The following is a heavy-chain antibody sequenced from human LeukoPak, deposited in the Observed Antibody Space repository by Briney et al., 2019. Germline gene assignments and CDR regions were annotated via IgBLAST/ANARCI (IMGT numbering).Heavy chain of an antibody. Sequence: SETLSLTCTVSGGSISSSSGYWGWIRQAPGKGLEWIGSSYYHENTYYNSSLKSRVTISVDTSKNQFSLKLNSVTAADTAVYYCARGGGSRVITYHYYMDVWGKGTTVTISS. CDR3: ARGGGSRVITYHYYMDV. CDR2: SYYHENT. V-gene: IGHV4-39*01. J-gene: IGHJ6*03. CDR1: GGSISSSSGY. D-gene: IGHD4-11*01.